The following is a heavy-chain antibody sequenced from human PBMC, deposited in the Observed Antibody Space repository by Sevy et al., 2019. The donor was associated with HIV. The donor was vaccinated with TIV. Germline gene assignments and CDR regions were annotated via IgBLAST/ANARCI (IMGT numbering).Heavy chain of an antibody. Sequence: GGSLRLSCAASGFTFSYYTMNWVRQAPGKGLEWVSSISSGSSYISYTGSVKGRFTISRDNAKNSLYLQMNSLRPEDTAMYFCARDRDYYGSGTFDAWGQGTTVTVSS. CDR3: ARDRDYYGSGTFDA. D-gene: IGHD3-10*01. CDR1: GFTFSYYT. V-gene: IGHV3-21*06. J-gene: IGHJ6*02. CDR2: ISSGSSYI.